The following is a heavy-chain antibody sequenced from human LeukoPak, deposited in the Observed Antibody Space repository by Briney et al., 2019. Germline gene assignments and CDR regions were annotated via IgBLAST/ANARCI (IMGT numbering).Heavy chain of an antibody. CDR1: GFTFGSYG. CDR3: AIMHGYYDGSGYWVQ. CDR2: ITPNADRA. V-gene: IGHV3-23*01. D-gene: IGHD3-22*01. Sequence: GGSLRLSCTASGFTFGSYGMSWVRQAPGKGLEWVSFITPNADRASYADSVKGRFTISRDNPRNTLYMQMNSLRDEDTAVYYCAIMHGYYDGSGYWVQWGQGTLVTVSS. J-gene: IGHJ1*01.